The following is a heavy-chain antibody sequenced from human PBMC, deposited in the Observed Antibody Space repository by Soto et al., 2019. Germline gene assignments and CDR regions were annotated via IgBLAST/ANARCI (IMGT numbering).Heavy chain of an antibody. CDR2: IGTTGDT. Sequence: PGGSLRLSCAASGFTFSSYDMHWVRQATGKGLEWVSAIGTTGDTYYPGSVKGRFTISRENAKNSLYLQMNSLRAGDTAVYYCARGARYCSGGSCSVPFDYWGQGTLVTVSS. V-gene: IGHV3-13*01. J-gene: IGHJ4*02. CDR1: GFTFSSYD. D-gene: IGHD2-15*01. CDR3: ARGARYCSGGSCSVPFDY.